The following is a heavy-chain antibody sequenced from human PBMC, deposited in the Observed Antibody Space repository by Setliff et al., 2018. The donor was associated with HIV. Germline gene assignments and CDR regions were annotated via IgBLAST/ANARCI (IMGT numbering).Heavy chain of an antibody. CDR2: IYHGGST. J-gene: IGHJ5*02. V-gene: IGHV4-4*02. Sequence: KSSETLSLTCAVSGGSISSSNWWTWVRQPPGKGLEWIGEIYHGGSTIYNPSLKSRVTISVDKSKNEFSLKLRSVTAADTAVYYCARDRYGGSGSYYNVNRFDPWGQGTLVTVSS. D-gene: IGHD3-10*01. CDR3: ARDRYGGSGSYYNVNRFDP. CDR1: GGSISSSNW.